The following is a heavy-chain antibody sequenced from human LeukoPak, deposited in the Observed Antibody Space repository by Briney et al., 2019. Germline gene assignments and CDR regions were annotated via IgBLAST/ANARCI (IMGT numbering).Heavy chain of an antibody. J-gene: IGHJ4*02. CDR1: GFTFSSYS. Sequence: PGGSLRLSCAASGFTFSSYSMNWVRQAPGKGLEWVSSISSSSSYIYYADSVKGRFTISRDNAKNSLYLQMNSLRAEDTALYYCARDFTMVRGALDYWGQGTLVTVSS. V-gene: IGHV3-21*04. CDR3: ARDFTMVRGALDY. D-gene: IGHD3-10*01. CDR2: ISSSSSYI.